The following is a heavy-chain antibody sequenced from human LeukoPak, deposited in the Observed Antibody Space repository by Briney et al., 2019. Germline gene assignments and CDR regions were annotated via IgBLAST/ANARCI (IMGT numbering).Heavy chain of an antibody. J-gene: IGHJ4*02. CDR3: AKDRHDIVVVPAAILGY. CDR1: GFTFSNFG. Sequence: GGSLRLSCAASGFTFSNFGMSWVRQAPGKGLEWVSVISGSGGSTYYADSVKGRFTISRDNSKNTLYLQMNSLRADDTAVYYCAKDRHDIVVVPAAILGYWGQGTLVTVSS. V-gene: IGHV3-23*01. CDR2: ISGSGGST. D-gene: IGHD2-2*01.